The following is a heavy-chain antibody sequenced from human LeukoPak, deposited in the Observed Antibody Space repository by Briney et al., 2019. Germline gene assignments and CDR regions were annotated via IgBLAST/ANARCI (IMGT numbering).Heavy chain of an antibody. J-gene: IGHJ6*02. CDR3: ARETYGIDV. CDR1: GYTFTSYY. Sequence: ASVKVSCKASGYTFTSYYMRWGRQAPGEGLEWMGIIIPSGGSTSYAQKFQGRVTMTRDTSTSTVYMELSGLRSEDTAVYCCARETYGIDVWGQGTTVTVSS. V-gene: IGHV1-46*01. CDR2: IIPSGGST.